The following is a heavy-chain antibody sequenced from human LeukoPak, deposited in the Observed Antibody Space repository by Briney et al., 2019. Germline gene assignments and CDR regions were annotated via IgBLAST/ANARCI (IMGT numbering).Heavy chain of an antibody. V-gene: IGHV1-69*04. CDR3: ARAHTVTIYSGFDP. Sequence: SVKVSCKASGGTFSSYAISWVRQAPGQELEWMGRIIPIFGIANYAQKFQGRVTITADKSTSTAYMELSSLRSEDTAVYYCARAHTVTIYSGFDPWGQGTLVTVSS. CDR1: GGTFSSYA. J-gene: IGHJ5*02. CDR2: IIPIFGIA. D-gene: IGHD4-17*01.